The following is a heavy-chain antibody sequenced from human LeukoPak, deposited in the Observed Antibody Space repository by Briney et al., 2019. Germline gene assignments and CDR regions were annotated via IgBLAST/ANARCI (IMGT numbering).Heavy chain of an antibody. CDR1: GFTFSSYW. CDR3: ARDLGAAGHDAFDI. CDR2: IKQDGSEK. V-gene: IGHV3-7*01. D-gene: IGHD6-13*01. J-gene: IGHJ3*02. Sequence: PGGSLRLSCAASGFTFSSYWMSWVRQAPGKGLEWVANIKQDGSEKYYVDSVKGRFTISRDNAKNSLYLQMNSLRAEDTAVYYCARDLGAAGHDAFDIWGQGTMATVSS.